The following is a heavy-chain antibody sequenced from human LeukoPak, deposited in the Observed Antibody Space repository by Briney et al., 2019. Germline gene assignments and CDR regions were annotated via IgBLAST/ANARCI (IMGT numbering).Heavy chain of an antibody. CDR2: IYSGGST. V-gene: IGHV3-53*01. CDR3: ARVVDQDYGDYYLDY. Sequence: GGSLRLSCAASGFTVSSNYMSWVRQAPGRGLEGISVIYSGGSTDYADSVKVRLTISRDNSKQTLHLQVNSLRAEDTAVYYCARVVDQDYGDYYLDYWGQGTLVTVSS. D-gene: IGHD4-17*01. CDR1: GFTVSSNY. J-gene: IGHJ4*02.